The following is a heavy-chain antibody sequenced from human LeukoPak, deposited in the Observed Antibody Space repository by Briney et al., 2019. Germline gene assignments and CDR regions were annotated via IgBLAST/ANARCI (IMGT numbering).Heavy chain of an antibody. J-gene: IGHJ6*02. CDR2: IYYSGST. V-gene: IGHV4-59*08. Sequence: PSETLSLTCTVSGGSISSYYWSWIRQPPGKELEWIGYIYYSGSTNYNPSLKSRVTISVDTSKNQFSLKLSSVTAADTAVYYCATTTGSGSYYNRFGYYYGMDVWGQGTTVTVSS. CDR3: ATTTGSGSYYNRFGYYYGMDV. D-gene: IGHD3-10*01. CDR1: GGSISSYY.